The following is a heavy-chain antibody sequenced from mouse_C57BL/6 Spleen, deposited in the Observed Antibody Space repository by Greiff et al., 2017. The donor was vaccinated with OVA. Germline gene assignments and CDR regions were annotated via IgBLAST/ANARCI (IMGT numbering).Heavy chain of an antibody. CDR2: IDPETGGT. CDR3: TPRHYDYWFAD. J-gene: IGHJ3*01. Sequence: QVQLQQSGAELVRPGASVTLSCKASGYTFADYEMHWVKQTPVHGLEWIGAIDPETGGTAYNQKFKGKAILTADKSSSTAYMELRSLTSEDSAVYYCTPRHYDYWFADWGQGTLVTVSA. V-gene: IGHV1-15*01. CDR1: GYTFADYE. D-gene: IGHD2-4*01.